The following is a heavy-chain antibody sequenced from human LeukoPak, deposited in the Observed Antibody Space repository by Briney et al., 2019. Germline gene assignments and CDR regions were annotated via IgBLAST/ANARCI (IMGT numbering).Heavy chain of an antibody. CDR2: INPSGGST. CDR3: VSFVAAPGKEVDY. V-gene: IGHV1-46*01. Sequence: ASVKVSCKASGYTFTSYYIHWVRQAPGQGLEWMGIINPSGGSTTYAQKFRGRVTMTRDTSTSTVYMELSSLRSEDTAVYYCVSFVAAPGKEVDYWGQGTLVTVSS. J-gene: IGHJ4*02. D-gene: IGHD6-13*01. CDR1: GYTFTSYY.